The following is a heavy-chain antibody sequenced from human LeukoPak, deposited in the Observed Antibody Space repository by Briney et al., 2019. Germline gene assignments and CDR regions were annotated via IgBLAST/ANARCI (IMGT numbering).Heavy chain of an antibody. D-gene: IGHD5-24*01. CDR2: IHYSGST. CDR1: GGSINSYY. CDR3: ARHQGWLQWEY. Sequence: SETLSLTCTVSGGSINSYYWSWIRQPPGKGLQWIGCIHYSGSTNYNPSLKSRVTISVDTSKNQFSLKLSSVTAADTAVYYCARHQGWLQWEYWGQGTLVTVSS. V-gene: IGHV4-59*01. J-gene: IGHJ4*02.